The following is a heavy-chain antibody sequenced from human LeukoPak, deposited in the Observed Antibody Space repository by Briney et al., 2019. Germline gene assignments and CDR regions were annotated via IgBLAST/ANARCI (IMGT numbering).Heavy chain of an antibody. CDR3: ARGAPRYFDWSDDY. J-gene: IGHJ4*02. D-gene: IGHD3-9*01. CDR2: INAGNGDT. Sequence: GASVKVSCKASGYTFTSYAMHWARQAPGQRLEWLGWINAGNGDTKYSQKFQGRVTITRDTSASTAYMELSSLRSEDTAVYYCARGAPRYFDWSDDYWGQGTLVTVSS. V-gene: IGHV1-3*01. CDR1: GYTFTSYA.